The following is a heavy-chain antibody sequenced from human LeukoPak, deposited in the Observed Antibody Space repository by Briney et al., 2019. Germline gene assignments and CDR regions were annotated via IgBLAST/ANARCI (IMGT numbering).Heavy chain of an antibody. J-gene: IGHJ4*02. CDR2: INWNGGST. CDR1: GFTFSSYG. CDR3: ARWVGRDGYNYYFDY. V-gene: IGHV3-20*04. Sequence: GGSLRLSCAASGFTFSSYGMHWVRQAPGKGLEWVSGINWNGGSTGYADSVKGRFTISRDNAKNSLYLQMNSLRAEDTALYYCARWVGRDGYNYYFDYWGQGTLVTVSS. D-gene: IGHD5-24*01.